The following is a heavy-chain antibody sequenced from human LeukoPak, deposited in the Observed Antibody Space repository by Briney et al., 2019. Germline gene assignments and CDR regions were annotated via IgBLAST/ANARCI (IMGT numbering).Heavy chain of an antibody. J-gene: IGHJ4*02. CDR1: GFTFSSYA. Sequence: GGSLRLSCAASGFTFSSYAMSWVRQAPGKGLEWVSAIRCSGGSTFYADSVKGRFTISRDNSKNTLYMQMNSLRAEDTAVYYCAKDGSGVAAADYYFDYWGQGTLVTVSS. D-gene: IGHD2-15*01. CDR3: AKDGSGVAAADYYFDY. CDR2: IRCSGGST. V-gene: IGHV3-23*01.